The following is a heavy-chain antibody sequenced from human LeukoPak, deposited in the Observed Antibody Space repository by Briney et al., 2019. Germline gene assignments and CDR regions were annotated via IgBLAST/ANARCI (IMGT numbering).Heavy chain of an antibody. CDR1: GFTFSTFG. V-gene: IGHV3-30*02. Sequence: GGSLRLSCAASGFTFSTFGMHWVRQAPGKGLEWVAFIQFDGNNKYHADSVKGRFTISRDNSKKTLFLHMNSLRAEDTALYYCAKGTYSSSWYRFDYWGQGTLVTVSS. D-gene: IGHD6-13*01. CDR3: AKGTYSSSWYRFDY. CDR2: IQFDGNNK. J-gene: IGHJ4*02.